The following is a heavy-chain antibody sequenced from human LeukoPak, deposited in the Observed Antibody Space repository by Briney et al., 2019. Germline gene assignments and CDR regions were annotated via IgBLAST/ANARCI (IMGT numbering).Heavy chain of an antibody. CDR1: GGSISSSSYY. CDR2: IYYSGST. D-gene: IGHD1-1*01. J-gene: IGHJ4*02. Sequence: SETLSLTCTVSGGSISSSSYYWGWLRQPPGTGLEWIGSIYYSGSTYYNPSLKSRVTISVDTSKNQFSLKPSSVTAADTAVYYCARQGPGTVFDYWGQGTLVTVSS. V-gene: IGHV4-39*01. CDR3: ARQGPGTVFDY.